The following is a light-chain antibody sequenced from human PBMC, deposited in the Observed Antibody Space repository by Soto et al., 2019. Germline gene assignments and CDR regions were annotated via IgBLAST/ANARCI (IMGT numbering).Light chain of an antibody. CDR2: GAS. Sequence: EVLMTQSQGTLSVSPGXRVTVSCRASQSIGSNLAWYQQKPGQAPRLLIYGASTRVIGVPDRFSGGRSGTEFTLTISSLQSEDIAVYFCQQYNDWPPYTFGQGTKVDIK. J-gene: IGKJ2*01. CDR1: QSIGSN. CDR3: QQYNDWPPYT. V-gene: IGKV3-15*01.